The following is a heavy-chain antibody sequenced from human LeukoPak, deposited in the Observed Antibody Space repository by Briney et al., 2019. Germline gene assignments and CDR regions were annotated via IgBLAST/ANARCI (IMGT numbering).Heavy chain of an antibody. CDR1: GFTFSSYA. J-gene: IGHJ4*02. V-gene: IGHV3-64D*09. CDR2: ISSSGDST. Sequence: GGSLRLSCSASGFTFSSYAMHWVRQAPGKGLEYVSAISSSGDSTYYADSVKGRFTVSRDNSKNTLYLQMSSLRPEDAAVYYCVKDGMAVAGTAPLDHWGQGIMVTLSS. D-gene: IGHD6-19*01. CDR3: VKDGMAVAGTAPLDH.